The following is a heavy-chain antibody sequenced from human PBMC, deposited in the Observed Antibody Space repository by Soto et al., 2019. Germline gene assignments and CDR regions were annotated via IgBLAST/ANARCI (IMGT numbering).Heavy chain of an antibody. V-gene: IGHV4-31*02. CDR1: GGSISRGGYY. CDR3: ARNPNDFGDYTAFDV. CDR2: ISYTGAT. Sequence: KTSETLSLTCTVSGGSISRGGYYWVWIRQRPGKGLEWMGYISYTGATHYSPSLESRATISVDTSKNQLSLRLTSVTAADTAVYHCARNPNDFGDYTAFDVWGQGTMVTVSS. D-gene: IGHD4-17*01. J-gene: IGHJ3*01.